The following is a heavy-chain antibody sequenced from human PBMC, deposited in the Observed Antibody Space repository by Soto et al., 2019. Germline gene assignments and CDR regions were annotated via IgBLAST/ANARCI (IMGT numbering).Heavy chain of an antibody. J-gene: IGHJ5*02. CDR2: ISYDGSKT. CDR3: ARDPSRRMDDVSAWLDNRCDH. D-gene: IGHD6-19*01. Sequence: QVQLVESGGGVVQPGRSLRLSCAASGFNFITYALHWVRQTPDKGLEWLAGISYDGSKTFYADSVKGRFIISRDNPKNTLYVQVSSLRAENTAVYYCARDPSRRMDDVSAWLDNRCDHWGQGTLVCVSS. CDR1: GFNFITYA. V-gene: IGHV3-30-3*01.